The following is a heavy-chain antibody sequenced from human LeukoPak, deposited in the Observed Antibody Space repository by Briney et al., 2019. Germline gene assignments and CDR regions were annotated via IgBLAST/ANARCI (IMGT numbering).Heavy chain of an antibody. Sequence: GGSLRLSCAASGFTFSSYAMSWVRQAPGKGLEWVSVISGSGGSTYSADSVKGRFTISRDNSKNTLYLQMNSLRAEDTSVYYCARVRRDCSGATCFNFDYWGQGTLVTVSS. D-gene: IGHD2-15*01. J-gene: IGHJ4*02. V-gene: IGHV3-23*01. CDR2: ISGSGGST. CDR3: ARVRRDCSGATCFNFDY. CDR1: GFTFSSYA.